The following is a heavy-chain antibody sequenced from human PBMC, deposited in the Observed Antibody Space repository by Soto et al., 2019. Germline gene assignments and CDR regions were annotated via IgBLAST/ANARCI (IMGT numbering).Heavy chain of an antibody. J-gene: IGHJ4*02. CDR3: ARSPTQRLLRPGYFDF. CDR2: IYPGDSDT. V-gene: IGHV5-51*01. Sequence: GESLKISCKGSGYSFTTSWIGWVRQVPGKGLEWMGIIYPGDSDTRYSPSFQGQVTISADKSISTAYLQWSSLKASDTAMYYCARSPTQRLLRPGYFDFWGQGTLVTVSS. CDR1: GYSFTTSW. D-gene: IGHD3-3*01.